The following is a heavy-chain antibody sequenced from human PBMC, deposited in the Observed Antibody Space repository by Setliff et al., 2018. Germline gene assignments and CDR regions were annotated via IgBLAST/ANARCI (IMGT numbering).Heavy chain of an antibody. CDR3: AREGVDTRSSTDYRYYMDV. D-gene: IGHD2-15*01. CDR1: GGTFSNYG. V-gene: IGHV1-69*05. Sequence: GASVKVSCKASGGTFSNYGVSWVRQAPGQGLEWMGGTIPLFGTTDYAQKFHGRVTIITDESTSTAYMELSRLTSDDTAVYYCAREGVDTRSSTDYRYYMDVWGQGTKVTVSS. J-gene: IGHJ6*03. CDR2: TIPLFGTT.